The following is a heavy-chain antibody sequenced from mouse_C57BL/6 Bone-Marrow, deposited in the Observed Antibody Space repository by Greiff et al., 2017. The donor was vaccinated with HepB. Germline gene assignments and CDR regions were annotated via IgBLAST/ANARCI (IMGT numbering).Heavy chain of an antibody. CDR1: GFTFSSYA. V-gene: IGHV5-4*01. J-gene: IGHJ2*01. CDR2: ISDGCSYT. Sequence: DVQLVESGGGLVKPGGSLKLSCAASGFTFSSYAMSWVRQTPEKRLEWVATISDGCSYTYYPDNVKGRFTISRDNAKNNLYLQMSHLKSEDTAMYYCARGIYYGYDVGYWGQGTTLTVSS. CDR3: ARGIYYGYDVGY. D-gene: IGHD2-2*01.